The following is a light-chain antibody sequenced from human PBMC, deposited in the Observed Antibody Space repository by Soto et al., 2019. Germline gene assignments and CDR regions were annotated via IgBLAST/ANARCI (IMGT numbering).Light chain of an antibody. CDR2: NTS. CDR1: QSVTNNY. Sequence: EIVLTQSPGTLSLSPGERVTLSCRASQSVTNNYLAWYQQKPGQTPRLLIYNTSSRTTGVPDRFSGGGSGADFTLTISRLEPEDFAVYYCQQYGGPPWTFGQGTKVEVK. V-gene: IGKV3-20*01. J-gene: IGKJ1*01. CDR3: QQYGGPPWT.